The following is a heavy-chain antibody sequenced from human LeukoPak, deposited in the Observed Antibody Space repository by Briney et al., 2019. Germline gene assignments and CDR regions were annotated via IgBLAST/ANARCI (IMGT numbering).Heavy chain of an antibody. D-gene: IGHD5-12*01. Sequence: ASVKVSCKASGYTFSDYYLHWVRQAPGHGFEWMGWINPHSGGTHYAQKFQGRVTMTRDTSISTAYMELSSLRSDDTAVYFCARGIVATIGGAFDIWGQGTMVTASS. CDR2: INPHSGGT. V-gene: IGHV1-2*02. J-gene: IGHJ3*02. CDR3: ARGIVATIGGAFDI. CDR1: GYTFSDYY.